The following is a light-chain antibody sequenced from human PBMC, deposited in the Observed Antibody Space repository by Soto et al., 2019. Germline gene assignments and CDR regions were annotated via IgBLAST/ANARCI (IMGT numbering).Light chain of an antibody. CDR3: QQYDNLPLYT. J-gene: IGKJ2*01. CDR1: QDISNY. Sequence: DIQMTQSPSSLSASVGDRVTITCQASQDISNYLNWYQQKPGKAPKLLIYDASNLETGXXXXXXXXXXXXXXXXXISSLQPEDIATYYCQQYDNLPLYTFGQGTKLEIK. CDR2: DAS. V-gene: IGKV1-33*01.